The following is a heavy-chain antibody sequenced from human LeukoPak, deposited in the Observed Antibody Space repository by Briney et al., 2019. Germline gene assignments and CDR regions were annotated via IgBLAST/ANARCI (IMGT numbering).Heavy chain of an antibody. D-gene: IGHD4-17*01. V-gene: IGHV1-18*01. Sequence: ASVKVSCKASGYTFTTYDITWVRQAPGQGLEWIGWISAYNGNTNYAQKVQGRVTMTTDTSTSTAYMELRSLRSDDTAVYYCARAGNTVTTHFDYWGQGTLVTVSS. CDR1: GYTFTTYD. CDR3: ARAGNTVTTHFDY. J-gene: IGHJ4*02. CDR2: ISAYNGNT.